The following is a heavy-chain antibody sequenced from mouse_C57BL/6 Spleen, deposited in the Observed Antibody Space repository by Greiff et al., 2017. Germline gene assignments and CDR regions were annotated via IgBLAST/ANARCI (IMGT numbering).Heavy chain of an antibody. J-gene: IGHJ2*01. Sequence: EVKLMESGGGLVKPGGSLKLSCAASGFTFSSYAMSWVRQTPEKRLEWVATISDGGSYTYYPDNVKGRFTISRDNAKNNLYLQMSHLKSEDTAMYYCAREDIYYGSSRYYFDYWGQGTTLTVSS. CDR3: AREDIYYGSSRYYFDY. CDR1: GFTFSSYA. D-gene: IGHD1-1*01. V-gene: IGHV5-4*01. CDR2: ISDGGSYT.